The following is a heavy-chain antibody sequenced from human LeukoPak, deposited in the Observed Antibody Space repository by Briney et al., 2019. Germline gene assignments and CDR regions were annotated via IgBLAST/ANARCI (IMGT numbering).Heavy chain of an antibody. Sequence: ASVKVSCKASGYTFTGYYMHWVRQAPGQGLEWMGWINPNSGGTNYAQKFQGRVTMTRDTSISTAYMELSRLRSDDTAVYYCARVQGARSSSWYWFDPWGQGTLVTVSS. V-gene: IGHV1-2*02. D-gene: IGHD6-13*01. CDR1: GYTFTGYY. J-gene: IGHJ5*02. CDR2: INPNSGGT. CDR3: ARVQGARSSSWYWFDP.